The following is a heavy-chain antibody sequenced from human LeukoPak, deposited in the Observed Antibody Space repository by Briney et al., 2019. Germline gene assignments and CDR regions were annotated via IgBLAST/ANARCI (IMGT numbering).Heavy chain of an antibody. D-gene: IGHD6-13*01. Sequence: GGSLRLSCAASGFTFSSYGMHWVRQAPGKGLEWVAVIWYDGSNKYYADSVKGRFTISRDSSKNTLYLQMNSLRAEDTAVYYCARDRGVAAAGTFDYWGQGTLVTVSS. CDR1: GFTFSSYG. CDR3: ARDRGVAAAGTFDY. V-gene: IGHV3-33*01. J-gene: IGHJ4*02. CDR2: IWYDGSNK.